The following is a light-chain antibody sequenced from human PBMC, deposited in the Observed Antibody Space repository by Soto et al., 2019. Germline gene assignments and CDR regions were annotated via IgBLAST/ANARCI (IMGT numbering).Light chain of an antibody. Sequence: QSVLTQPPSASGTPGQRVTISCSGSSSNIGSNYVYWYQQLPGTAPKLLIYRNNQRPSGVPDRFSGSKSGTSASLAISGLRSEDEADYYCVAWDDSLSGRMFGGGTKVTVL. J-gene: IGLJ3*02. CDR3: VAWDDSLSGRM. V-gene: IGLV1-47*01. CDR2: RNN. CDR1: SSNIGSNY.